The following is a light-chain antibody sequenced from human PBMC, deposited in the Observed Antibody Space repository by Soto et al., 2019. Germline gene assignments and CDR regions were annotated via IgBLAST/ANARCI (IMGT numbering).Light chain of an antibody. J-gene: IGKJ5*01. V-gene: IGKV1-39*01. CDR2: TAS. CDR1: QSISSY. CDR3: QQSYTSIT. Sequence: DIQLTQSPSSLSASIGDRVTITCRASQSISSYLNWYQQKPGKAPNLLIFTASNLQSGVPSRFSGSGSGTDFTPTLSSLQPEDFATYYCQQSYTSITFGQGTRLEIK.